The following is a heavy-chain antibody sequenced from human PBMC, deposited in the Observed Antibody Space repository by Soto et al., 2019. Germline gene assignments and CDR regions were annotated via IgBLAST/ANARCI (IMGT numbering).Heavy chain of an antibody. Sequence: GGSLRLSCVASRFTFSNYWMSWVRQAPGKGLEWVANIKQDETEKYYVDSVKGRFAISRDNAKKSLYLQMNSLRAEDTAVYYCARVRTENYYGMDVWGQGTTVTV. J-gene: IGHJ6*02. CDR1: RFTFSNYW. V-gene: IGHV3-7*05. CDR3: ARVRTENYYGMDV. CDR2: IKQDETEK.